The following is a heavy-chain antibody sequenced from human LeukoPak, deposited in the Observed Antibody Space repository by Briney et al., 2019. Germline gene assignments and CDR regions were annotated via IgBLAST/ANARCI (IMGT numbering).Heavy chain of an antibody. CDR2: ISWNSGSI. J-gene: IGHJ3*02. CDR3: AKTNPYIAVAGTTGWAFDI. Sequence: GRSLRLSCAASGFTFDDYAMHWVRQAPGKGLEWVSGISWNSGSIGYADSVKGRFTISRDNAKNSLYLQMNSPRAEDTALYYCAKTNPYIAVAGTTGWAFDIWGQGTMVTVSS. V-gene: IGHV3-9*01. D-gene: IGHD6-19*01. CDR1: GFTFDDYA.